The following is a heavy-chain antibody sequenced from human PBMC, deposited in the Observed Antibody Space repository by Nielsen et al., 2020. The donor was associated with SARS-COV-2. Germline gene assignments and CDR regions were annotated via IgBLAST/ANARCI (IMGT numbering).Heavy chain of an antibody. Sequence: GSLRLSCAVSGGSISSSNWWSWVRQPPGKGLEWIGEIYHSGSTNYNPSLKSRVTISVDKSKNQFSLKLSSVTAADTAVYYCARVTYYDFWSGYQAPFDYWGQGTLLTVSS. V-gene: IGHV4-4*02. CDR3: ARVTYYDFWSGYQAPFDY. J-gene: IGHJ4*02. D-gene: IGHD3-3*01. CDR2: IYHSGST. CDR1: GGSISSSNW.